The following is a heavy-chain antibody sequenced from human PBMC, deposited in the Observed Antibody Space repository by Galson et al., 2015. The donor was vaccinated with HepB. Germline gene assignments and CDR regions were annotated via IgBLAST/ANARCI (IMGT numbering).Heavy chain of an antibody. Sequence: SLRLSCAASGFTFSSYGMHWVRQAPGKGLEWVAFIRYDGSNKYYADSVKGRFTISRDNSKNTLYLQMNSLRAEDTAVYYCAKVAGITGTTDGGKLGCDYWGQGTLVIVSS. CDR2: IRYDGSNK. D-gene: IGHD1-20*01. V-gene: IGHV3-30*02. CDR1: GFTFSSYG. CDR3: AKVAGITGTTDGGKLGCDY. J-gene: IGHJ4*02.